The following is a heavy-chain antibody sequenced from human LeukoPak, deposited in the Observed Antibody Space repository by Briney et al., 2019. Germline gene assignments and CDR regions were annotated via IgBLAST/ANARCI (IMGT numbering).Heavy chain of an antibody. CDR2: INPNSGGT. Sequence: VASVKVSCKASGYTFTGYYMHWVRQAPGQGLEWMGWINPNSGGTNYAQKFQGRVTMTRDTSTSTVYMELSSLRSEDTAVYYCARDRGYYYDSSGYSGYFDYWGQGTLVTVSS. D-gene: IGHD3-22*01. J-gene: IGHJ4*02. V-gene: IGHV1-2*02. CDR1: GYTFTGYY. CDR3: ARDRGYYYDSSGYSGYFDY.